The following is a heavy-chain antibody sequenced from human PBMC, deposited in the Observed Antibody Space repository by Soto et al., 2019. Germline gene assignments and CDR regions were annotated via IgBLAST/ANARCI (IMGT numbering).Heavy chain of an antibody. CDR2: INSDGSST. D-gene: IGHD3-10*01. Sequence: EVQLVESGGGLVQPGGSLRLSCAASGFTFSSYWMHWVRQAPGKGLVWVSRINSDGSSTNYADSVKGRFTMSRDNARNTLYLQMNSLRAEDTAVYHCARDPAWFGAFDPRGQGTLVTVSS. CDR1: GFTFSSYW. V-gene: IGHV3-74*01. J-gene: IGHJ5*02. CDR3: ARDPAWFGAFDP.